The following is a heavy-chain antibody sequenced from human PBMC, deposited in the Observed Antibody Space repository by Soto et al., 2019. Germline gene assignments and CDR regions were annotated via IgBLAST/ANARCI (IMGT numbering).Heavy chain of an antibody. CDR2: ISSSSSTI. CDR3: ARASTVTSVGWFDP. V-gene: IGHV3-48*01. D-gene: IGHD4-4*01. CDR1: GFTFSSYS. Sequence: PGGSLRLSCAASGFTFSSYSMNWVRQAPGKGLEWVSYISSSSSTIYYADSVKGRFTISRDNAKNSLYLQMNSLRAEDTAVYYCARASTVTSVGWFDPWGQGTLVTVSS. J-gene: IGHJ5*02.